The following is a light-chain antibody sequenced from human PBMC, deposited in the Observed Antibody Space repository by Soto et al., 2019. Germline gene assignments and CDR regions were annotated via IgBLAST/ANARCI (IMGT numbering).Light chain of an antibody. CDR2: AVT. CDR3: CSYTGASTYV. V-gene: IGLV2-14*01. CDR1: SGDVGGYNY. Sequence: QSVLTQPASVSGSPGQSVTISCAGTSGDVGGYNYVSWYQQHPGKAPQLMIHAVTNRPSGVSNRFSGSKSGNTASLTISSLQAEDEADYYCCSYTGASTYVFGTGTKLTVL. J-gene: IGLJ1*01.